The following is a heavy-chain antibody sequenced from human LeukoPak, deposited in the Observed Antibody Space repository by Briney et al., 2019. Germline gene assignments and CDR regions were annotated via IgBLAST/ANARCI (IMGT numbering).Heavy chain of an antibody. CDR1: GGSISSGGYY. CDR2: IYHSGST. Sequence: SQTLSLTCTVSGGSISSGGYYWSWIRQPPGKGLEWIGYIYHSGSTYYNPSLKSRVTISVDRSKNQFSPKLSSVTAADTAVYYCARDKYSSPADYWGQGTLVTVSS. V-gene: IGHV4-30-2*01. J-gene: IGHJ4*02. D-gene: IGHD6-6*01. CDR3: ARDKYSSPADY.